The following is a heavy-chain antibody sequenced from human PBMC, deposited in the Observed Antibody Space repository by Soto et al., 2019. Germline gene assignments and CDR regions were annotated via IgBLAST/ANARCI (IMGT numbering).Heavy chain of an antibody. Sequence: WGSLRLSCAASGFTFITYAMILFRQAAGKGLEWVSAISGRGGGTFYADSVKGRFTIARDNSKNTLFLQMNSLRAEDTAVYFCARQMTSSTNYYDYWGQGTLVTVSS. CDR1: GFTFITYA. D-gene: IGHD2-2*01. CDR2: ISGRGGGT. CDR3: ARQMTSSTNYYDY. J-gene: IGHJ4*02. V-gene: IGHV3-23*01.